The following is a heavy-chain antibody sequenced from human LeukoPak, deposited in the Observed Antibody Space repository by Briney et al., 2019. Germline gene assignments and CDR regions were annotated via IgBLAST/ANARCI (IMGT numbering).Heavy chain of an antibody. Sequence: ASVKVSCKASGYTFTGSRMQWARQAPGQGLEWMGWINPSNGDTNSEQKFQGRVTMTRDTSNSTVYMELSRLTSDDTAVYYCARSWYGMDVWGQGTTVIVSS. CDR2: INPSNGDT. V-gene: IGHV1-2*02. CDR1: GYTFTGSR. D-gene: IGHD6-13*01. CDR3: ARSWYGMDV. J-gene: IGHJ6*02.